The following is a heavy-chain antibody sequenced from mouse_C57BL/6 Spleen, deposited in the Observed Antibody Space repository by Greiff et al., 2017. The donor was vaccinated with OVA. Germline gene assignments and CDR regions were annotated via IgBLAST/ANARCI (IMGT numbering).Heavy chain of an antibody. Sequence: QVQLQQPGAELVKPGASVKLSCKASGYTFTSYWMQWVKQRPGQGLEWIGEIDPSDSYTNYNQNYKGKATLTVDTSSSTAYMKLSSLTSEDSAVYYCARGDGEECWGPGATLTVSS. CDR3: ARGDGEEC. V-gene: IGHV1-50*01. J-gene: IGHJ2*01. CDR2: IDPSDSYT. D-gene: IGHD3-3*01. CDR1: GYTFTSYW.